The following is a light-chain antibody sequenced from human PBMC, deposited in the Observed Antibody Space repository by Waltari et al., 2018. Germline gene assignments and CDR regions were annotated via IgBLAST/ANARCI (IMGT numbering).Light chain of an antibody. Sequence: EIVLTQSPDFQSVTPTEKVTITCRASQSIGGSLHWYQQKPDQSPRLLVKYASQSISGVPSRFSGSGYGTDFTLTINSLETEDAATYYCHQSNILPRTFGRGTKLEIK. CDR2: YAS. CDR1: QSIGGS. J-gene: IGKJ2*01. CDR3: HQSNILPRT. V-gene: IGKV6-21*02.